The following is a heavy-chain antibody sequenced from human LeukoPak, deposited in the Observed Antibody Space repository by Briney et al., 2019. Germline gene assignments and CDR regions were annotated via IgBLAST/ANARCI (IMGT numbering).Heavy chain of an antibody. Sequence: SSVKVSCKASGGTFSSYAISWVRQAPGQGLEWMGGIIPIFGTANYAQKLQGRVTITTDESTSTAYMELSSLRSEDTALYYCARDTDSSRLDAFDIWRQEPMVTVSS. CDR2: IIPIFGTA. CDR3: ARDTDSSRLDAFDI. V-gene: IGHV1-69*05. CDR1: GGTFSSYA. D-gene: IGHD3-22*01. J-gene: IGHJ3*02.